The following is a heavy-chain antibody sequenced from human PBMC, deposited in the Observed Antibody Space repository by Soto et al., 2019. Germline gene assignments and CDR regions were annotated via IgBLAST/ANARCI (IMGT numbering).Heavy chain of an antibody. Sequence: PGGSLRLSCAASGFTFSSYAMSWVRQAPGKGLEWVSAISGSGGSTYYADSVKGRFTISRDNSKNTLYLQMNSLRAEDTAVYYCAKVGNDSSGYYYFPFGYWGQGTLVTVSS. D-gene: IGHD3-22*01. V-gene: IGHV3-23*01. CDR1: GFTFSSYA. CDR3: AKVGNDSSGYYYFPFGY. CDR2: ISGSGGST. J-gene: IGHJ4*02.